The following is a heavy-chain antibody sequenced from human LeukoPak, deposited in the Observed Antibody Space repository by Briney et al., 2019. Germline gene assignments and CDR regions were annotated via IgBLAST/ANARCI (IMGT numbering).Heavy chain of an antibody. Sequence: GGSLRLSCAASGFTFSSYAMHWVRQAPGKGLEWVAVISYDGSNKYYADSVKGRFTISRDNPKNTLYLQMNSLRAEDTAVYYCARDFTVVVPAAWYNWFDPWGQGTLVTVSS. D-gene: IGHD2-2*01. CDR2: ISYDGSNK. CDR1: GFTFSSYA. V-gene: IGHV3-30*01. CDR3: ARDFTVVVPAAWYNWFDP. J-gene: IGHJ5*02.